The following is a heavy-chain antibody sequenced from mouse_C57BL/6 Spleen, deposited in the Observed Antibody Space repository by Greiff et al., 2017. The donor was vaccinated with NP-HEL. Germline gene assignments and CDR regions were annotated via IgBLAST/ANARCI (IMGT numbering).Heavy chain of an antibody. CDR3: ATLITTVNAMDY. D-gene: IGHD1-1*01. Sequence: VQLQQSGAELVRPGSSVKLSCKASGYTFTSYWMHWVKQRPIQGLEWIGNIDPSDSETHYNQKFKDKATLTVDKSSSTAYMQLSSLTSEDSAVYYCATLITTVNAMDYWGQGTSVTVSS. CDR2: IDPSDSET. CDR1: GYTFTSYW. J-gene: IGHJ4*01. V-gene: IGHV1-52*01.